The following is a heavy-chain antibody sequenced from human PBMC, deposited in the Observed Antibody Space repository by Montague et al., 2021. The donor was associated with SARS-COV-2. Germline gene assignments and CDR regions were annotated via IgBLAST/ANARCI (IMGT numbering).Heavy chain of an antibody. Sequence: SLRLSCAASGFPFSSYAMHWVRQAPGKGLEWVAVISYDGSNKYYADSVKGRLTISRDNAMHTLDLQMNSLRPEDTAVYYCAKSVLVVPAAINYYYGMDVWGHGTTVTVSS. CDR3: AKSVLVVPAAINYYYGMDV. D-gene: IGHD2-2*01. J-gene: IGHJ6*02. V-gene: IGHV3-30-3*01. CDR1: GFPFSSYA. CDR2: ISYDGSNK.